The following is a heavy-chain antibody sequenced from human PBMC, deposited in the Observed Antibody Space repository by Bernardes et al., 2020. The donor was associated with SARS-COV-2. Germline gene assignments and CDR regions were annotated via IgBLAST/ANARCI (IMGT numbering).Heavy chain of an antibody. CDR1: GFTFSSYA. CDR2: ISYDGSNK. V-gene: IGHV3-30-3*01. J-gene: IGHJ2*01. Sequence: GGSLRLSCAASGFTFSSYAMHWVRQAPGKGLEWVAVISYDGSNKYYADSVKGRFTISRDNSKNTLYLQMNSLRAEDTAVYYCAREPPRYTSGATYFDIWGRGTLVTVSS. CDR3: AREPPRYTSGATYFDI. D-gene: IGHD6-19*01.